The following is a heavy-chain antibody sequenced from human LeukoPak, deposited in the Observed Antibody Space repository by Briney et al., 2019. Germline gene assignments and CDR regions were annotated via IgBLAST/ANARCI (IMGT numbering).Heavy chain of an antibody. Sequence: SETLSLTCTVSGGSISSSSYYWGWIRQPPGKGLEWIGSIYYSGSTYYNPSLKSRVTISVDTSKNQFSLKLSSVTAADTAVYYCARGSGWYPSDFDYWGQGTLVTVSS. CDR3: ARGSGWYPSDFDY. J-gene: IGHJ4*02. D-gene: IGHD6-19*01. CDR1: GGSISSSSYY. CDR2: IYYSGST. V-gene: IGHV4-39*07.